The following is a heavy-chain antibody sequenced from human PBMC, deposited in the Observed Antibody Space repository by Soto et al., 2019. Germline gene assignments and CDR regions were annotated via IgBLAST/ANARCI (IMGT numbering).Heavy chain of an antibody. V-gene: IGHV3-21*01. D-gene: IGHD2-2*02. CDR1: VFPFSSYS. J-gene: IGHJ4*02. Sequence: GGSLRLSCAASVFPFSSYSMNWVRQAPGKGLEWVSSISSSSSYMYYADSVKGRFTISRDNAKNSLYLQMNSLRAEDTAVYYCARDKYCSSTSCDTFLDYWGQGTLVTVSS. CDR3: ARDKYCSSTSCDTFLDY. CDR2: ISSSSSYM.